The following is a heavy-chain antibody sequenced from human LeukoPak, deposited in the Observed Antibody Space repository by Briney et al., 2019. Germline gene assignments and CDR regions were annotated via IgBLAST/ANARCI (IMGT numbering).Heavy chain of an antibody. D-gene: IGHD3-22*01. J-gene: IGHJ4*02. CDR3: ASMTYYYDSSGYYVGGDYFDY. CDR2: IYPGDSDT. CDR1: GYSFTSYW. Sequence: KGGESLKISCKGSGYSFTSYWIGWVRQMPGKGLEWMGIIYPGDSDTRYSPSFQGQVTISADKSISTAYLQWSSLKASDTAMYYCASMTYYYDSSGYYVGGDYFDYWGQGTLVIVSS. V-gene: IGHV5-51*01.